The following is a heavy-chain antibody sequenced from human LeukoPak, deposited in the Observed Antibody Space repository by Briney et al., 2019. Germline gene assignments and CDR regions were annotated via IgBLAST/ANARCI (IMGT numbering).Heavy chain of an antibody. D-gene: IGHD1-26*01. CDR3: ARGGWSDYKESDPFDI. J-gene: IGHJ3*02. Sequence: QASGTLSLTCDVSGDSISSDHWWSWVRQPPGKGLEWIGEIHHSWSTNYNPSFETRVTISVDKSKNQLSLKVSSVTAADTAVYHCARGGWSDYKESDPFDIWGQGTMVTVSS. V-gene: IGHV4-4*02. CDR2: IHHSWST. CDR1: GDSISSDHW.